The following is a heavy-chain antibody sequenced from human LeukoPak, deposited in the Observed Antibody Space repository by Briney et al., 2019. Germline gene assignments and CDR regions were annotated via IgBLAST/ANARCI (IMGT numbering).Heavy chain of an antibody. CDR1: GGSISSYY. J-gene: IGHJ4*02. Sequence: SETLSLTCTVSGGSISSYYWSWIRQPPEKGLEWIGYIYYSRTTNYNPSLKSRVTMSVDTSKNQYSLKLSSVTAADTAVYYCARLSGSQTIPYWGQGTLVTVSS. CDR2: IYYSRTT. V-gene: IGHV4-59*08. CDR3: ARLSGSQTIPY. D-gene: IGHD1-26*01.